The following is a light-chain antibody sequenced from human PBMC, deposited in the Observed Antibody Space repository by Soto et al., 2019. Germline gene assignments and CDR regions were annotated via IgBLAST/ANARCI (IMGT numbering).Light chain of an antibody. CDR3: QQYGSSSWT. CDR1: QSISSSY. J-gene: IGKJ1*01. V-gene: IGKV3-20*01. Sequence: EIVFTQSPGTLSLSPGKRATLSCRASQSISSSYLAWYQQRPGQAPRLLIYGASSRATGIPDRFSGSGSGTEFTLTISRLEPEDFAVYYCQQYGSSSWTLGQGTKVDIK. CDR2: GAS.